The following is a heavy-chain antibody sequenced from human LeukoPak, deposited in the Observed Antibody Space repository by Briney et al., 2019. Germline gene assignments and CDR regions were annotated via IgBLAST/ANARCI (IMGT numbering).Heavy chain of an antibody. V-gene: IGHV3-21*01. Sequence: GGSLRLSCAASGFTFSSYSMNWVRQAPGKGLEWVSSISSSSSYIYYADSVKGRLTISRDNAKNSLYLQMNSLRAEDTAVYYCAREKLLWFGELLGYYYGMDVWGQGTTVTVSS. CDR1: GFTFSSYS. J-gene: IGHJ6*02. D-gene: IGHD3-10*01. CDR2: ISSSSSYI. CDR3: AREKLLWFGELLGYYYGMDV.